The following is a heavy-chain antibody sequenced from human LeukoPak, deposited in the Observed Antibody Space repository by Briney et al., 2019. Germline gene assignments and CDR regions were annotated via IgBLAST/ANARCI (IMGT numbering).Heavy chain of an antibody. V-gene: IGHV4-39*07. Sequence: PSETLSLTCTVSGGSISSSSYYWSWIRQPPGKGLEWIGEINHSGSTNYNPSLKSRVTISVDTSKNQFSLKLSSVTAADTAVYYCARGYHYYDSSGYNRWGQGTLVTVSS. D-gene: IGHD3-22*01. CDR1: GGSISSSSYY. CDR3: ARGYHYYDSSGYNR. CDR2: INHSGST. J-gene: IGHJ4*02.